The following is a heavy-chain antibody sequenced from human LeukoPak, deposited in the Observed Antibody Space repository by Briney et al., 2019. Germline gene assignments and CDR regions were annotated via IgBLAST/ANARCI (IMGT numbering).Heavy chain of an antibody. D-gene: IGHD2-2*01. Sequence: ASVKVSCKASGYTFTDYYMHWVRQAPGQGLEWMGWINRNSGGTNYAQDFQGRVALTRDTSISTAYMELSRLTSDDTAVYYCARAKYEYCSSTSCYPGFDYWGQGTLVTVSS. CDR1: GYTFTDYY. V-gene: IGHV1-2*02. J-gene: IGHJ4*02. CDR2: INRNSGGT. CDR3: ARAKYEYCSSTSCYPGFDY.